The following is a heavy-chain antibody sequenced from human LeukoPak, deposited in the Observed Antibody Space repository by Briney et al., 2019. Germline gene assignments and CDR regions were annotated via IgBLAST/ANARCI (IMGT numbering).Heavy chain of an antibody. CDR1: GFTFSSYG. CDR2: IWYDGSNK. Sequence: SLRLSCAASGFTFSSYGMHWVRQAPGKGLEWVAVIWYDGSNKYYADSVKGRFTISRDNSKNTLYLQMNSLRAEDTAVYYCARDSSSSNFDYWGQGTLVTVSS. J-gene: IGHJ4*02. D-gene: IGHD6-13*01. CDR3: ARDSSSSNFDY. V-gene: IGHV3-33*01.